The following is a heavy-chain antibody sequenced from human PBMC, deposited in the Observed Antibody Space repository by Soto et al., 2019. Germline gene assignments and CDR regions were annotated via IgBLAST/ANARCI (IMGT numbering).Heavy chain of an antibody. CDR1: GYTFTSYG. V-gene: IGHV1-69*04. CDR3: ATPGYLDGVDY. CDR2: IIPILGIA. D-gene: IGHD5-12*01. J-gene: IGHJ4*02. Sequence: ASVKVSCKASGYTFTSYGISWVRQAPGQGLEWMGRIIPILGIANYAQKFQGRVTITADKSTSTAYMELSSLRSEDTAVYYCATPGYLDGVDYWGQGTLVTVSS.